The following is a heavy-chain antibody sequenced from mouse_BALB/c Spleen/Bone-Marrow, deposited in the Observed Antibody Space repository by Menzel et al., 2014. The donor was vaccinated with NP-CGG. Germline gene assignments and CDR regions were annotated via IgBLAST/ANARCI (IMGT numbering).Heavy chain of an antibody. J-gene: IGHJ4*01. CDR1: GCTFTSYY. Sequence: QVHVKQSGAELVKPGASVKLSCKASGCTFTSYYMYWVKQRPGQGLEWFGEINPSNGGTNFNEKLKNKATLTVDKSSSSAYMQLSSMTSEDSAVYDCSRGRRDALDYWGQGTSVTVSS. CDR2: INPSNGGT. V-gene: IGHV1S81*02. CDR3: SRGRRDALDY.